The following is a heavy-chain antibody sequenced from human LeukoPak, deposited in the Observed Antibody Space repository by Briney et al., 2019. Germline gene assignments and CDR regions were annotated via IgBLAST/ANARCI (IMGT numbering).Heavy chain of an antibody. CDR3: ARHSRGYSSHWYYFDY. D-gene: IGHD6-13*01. J-gene: IGHJ4*02. CDR2: IRYDGSNK. V-gene: IGHV3-30*02. CDR1: GFTFSSYG. Sequence: GGSLRLSCAASGFTFSSYGMHWVRQAPGKGLEWVAFIRYDGSNKYYADSVKGRFTISRDNSKNTLYLQMNSLRAEDTAVYYCARHSRGYSSHWYYFDYWGQGTLVTVSS.